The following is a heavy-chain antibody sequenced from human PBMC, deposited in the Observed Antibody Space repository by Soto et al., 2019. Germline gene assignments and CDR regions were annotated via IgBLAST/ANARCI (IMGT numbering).Heavy chain of an antibody. D-gene: IGHD3-10*01. J-gene: IGHJ4*02. Sequence: QITLKESGPTLVKPTQTLTLTCTFSGFSLSTSGVGVGWIRQPPGKALEWLALIYWDDNKHYSPSLKSRLAHNKDPPKNPGVLNMTHIDSVDTATYYFAHPPVSYADYWGQGTLVPVSP. CDR2: IYWDDNK. CDR1: GFSLSTSGVG. CDR3: AHPPVSYADY. V-gene: IGHV2-5*02.